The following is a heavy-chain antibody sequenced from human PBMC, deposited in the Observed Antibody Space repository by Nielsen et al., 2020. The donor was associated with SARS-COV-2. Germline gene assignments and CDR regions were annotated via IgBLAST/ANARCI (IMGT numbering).Heavy chain of an antibody. CDR3: ARATVNTGYEIIDF. J-gene: IGHJ4*02. CDR1: GGNFKSFA. D-gene: IGHD5-12*01. Sequence: SVKVSCKVSGGNFKSFAISWVRQAPGQGLDWMGRIISVLEIANYAQNFQGRVRIIADKTTSTAYMELSSLTSDGTAVYYCARATVNTGYEIIDFWGQGTLVTVSS. CDR2: IISVLEIA. V-gene: IGHV1-69*04.